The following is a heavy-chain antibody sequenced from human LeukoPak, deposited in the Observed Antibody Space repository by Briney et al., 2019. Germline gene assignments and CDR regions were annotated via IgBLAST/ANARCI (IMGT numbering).Heavy chain of an antibody. CDR3: AKRYCSSTSCNYYYFYGMDV. D-gene: IGHD2-2*01. CDR1: GFTFSSYA. J-gene: IGHJ6*02. CDR2: IRGSGGST. Sequence: GGSLRLSCAASGFTFSSYAMTWVRQAPGRGLEWVSGIRGSGGSTYYADSVKGRFTISRDNSKNTLYLQVNSLRAEDTAVYYCAKRYCSSTSCNYYYFYGMDVWGQGTTVTV. V-gene: IGHV3-23*01.